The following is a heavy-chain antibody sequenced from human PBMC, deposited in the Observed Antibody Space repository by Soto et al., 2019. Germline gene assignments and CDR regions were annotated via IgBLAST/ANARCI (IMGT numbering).Heavy chain of an antibody. J-gene: IGHJ5*02. CDR2: IYYSGST. CDR3: ARDLFWSGLLSWFYP. D-gene: IGHD3-3*01. CDR1: GGSISNYY. Sequence: PSETQSLTCTVAGGSISNYYCRWSRKPPGKGLEWIGYIYYSGSTNYNPSLKSRVTISVDTSKNQFSLKLSSVTAADTAVYYCARDLFWSGLLSWFYPWGQGTLVTVSS. V-gene: IGHV4-59*01.